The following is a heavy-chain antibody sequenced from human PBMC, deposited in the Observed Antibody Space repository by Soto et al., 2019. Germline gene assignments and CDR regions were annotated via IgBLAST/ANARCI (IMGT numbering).Heavy chain of an antibody. CDR1: GFTFDDYA. J-gene: IGHJ5*02. V-gene: IGHV3-9*01. Sequence: EVQLVESGGGLVQPGRSLRLSCAASGFTFDDYAMHWVRQAPGKGLEWVSGISWNSGSIGYADSVKGRFTISRDNAKNSLYRQMNSLRAEDTALYYCAKDIGSSLSYWFDPWGQGTLVTVSS. D-gene: IGHD6-6*01. CDR3: AKDIGSSLSYWFDP. CDR2: ISWNSGSI.